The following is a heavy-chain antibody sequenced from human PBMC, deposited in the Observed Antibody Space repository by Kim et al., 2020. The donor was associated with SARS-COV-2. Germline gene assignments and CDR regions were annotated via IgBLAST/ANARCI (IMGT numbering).Heavy chain of an antibody. CDR3: ARADCSSISCYTGNY. D-gene: IGHD2-2*02. Sequence: ASVKVSCKAYGYTFTGYYMHWVRLAPGQGLEWMGRINPNSGGTNYAQKFQGRVTMTRDTSISTAYMELSRLRSDDTAVYYCARADCSSISCYTGNYWGQGTLVTVSS. J-gene: IGHJ4*02. CDR1: GYTFTGYY. CDR2: INPNSGGT. V-gene: IGHV1-2*06.